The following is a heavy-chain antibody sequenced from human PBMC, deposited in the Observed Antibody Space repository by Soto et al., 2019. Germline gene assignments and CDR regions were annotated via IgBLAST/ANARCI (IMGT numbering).Heavy chain of an antibody. V-gene: IGHV2-5*01. CDR3: AHRGGATVGLYYFHY. Sequence: SDRTLGNPTQTLTLTCTFSGFSLSTTGVGVSWIRQPPGKALEWLALIYWHDDKRYSPSLKSRLTITKDTSKNQVVLTMTNMDPVDTATYYCAHRGGATVGLYYFHYWGQGALVTLSS. D-gene: IGHD3-16*01. J-gene: IGHJ4*02. CDR1: GFSLSTTGVG. CDR2: IYWHDDK.